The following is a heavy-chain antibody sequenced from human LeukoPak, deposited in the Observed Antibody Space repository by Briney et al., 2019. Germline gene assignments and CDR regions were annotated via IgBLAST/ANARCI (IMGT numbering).Heavy chain of an antibody. D-gene: IGHD6-19*01. Sequence: SETLSLTCTVSGGSISSYYWSWIRQPPGKGLEWIGYIYYSGSTNYNPSLKSRVTISVDTSKNQFSLKLSSVTAADTAVYYCARTSGWYGLFPDTGLFDPWGQGTLVTVSS. CDR1: GGSISSYY. CDR3: ARTSGWYGLFPDTGLFDP. V-gene: IGHV4-59*01. CDR2: IYYSGST. J-gene: IGHJ5*02.